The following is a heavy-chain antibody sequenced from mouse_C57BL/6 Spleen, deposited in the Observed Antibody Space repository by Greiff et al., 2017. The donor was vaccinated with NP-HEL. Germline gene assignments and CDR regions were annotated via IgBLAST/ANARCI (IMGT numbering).Heavy chain of an antibody. J-gene: IGHJ3*01. CDR3: ARGRPYYSNPAWFAY. CDR2: INPNNGGT. CDR1: GYTFTDYN. V-gene: IGHV1-22*01. D-gene: IGHD2-5*01. Sequence: EVKLQESGPELVKPGASVKMSCKASGYTFTDYNMHWVKQSHGKSLEWIGYINPNNGGTSYNQKFKGKATLTVNKSSSTAYMELRSLTSEDSAVYYCARGRPYYSNPAWFAYWGQGTLVTVSA.